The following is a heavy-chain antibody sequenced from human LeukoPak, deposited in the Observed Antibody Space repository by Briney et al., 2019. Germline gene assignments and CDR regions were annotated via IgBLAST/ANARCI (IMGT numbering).Heavy chain of an antibody. V-gene: IGHV3-9*01. CDR1: GFTFDDYA. J-gene: IGHJ4*02. CDR3: ATDGVKVGPTAFAY. CDR2: ISWNSGSI. D-gene: IGHD1-26*01. Sequence: GRSLRLSCAASGFTFDDYAMHWVRQAPGEGLEWVSGISWNSGSIGYADSVKGRFTISRDNAKNSLYLQVHSLRDEDTAVYYCATDGVKVGPTAFAYWGQGTLVTVSS.